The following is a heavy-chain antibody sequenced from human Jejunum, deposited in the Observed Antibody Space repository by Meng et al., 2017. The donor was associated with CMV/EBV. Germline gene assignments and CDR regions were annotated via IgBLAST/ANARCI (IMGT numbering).Heavy chain of an antibody. D-gene: IGHD1-26*01. J-gene: IGHJ5*02. CDR2: IWGGGSNK. V-gene: IGHV3-33*06. Sequence: SGFIFSSYGMPWVRQAPGKGLEWVAVIWGGGSNKYYADSVKGRFTISRDDSKNTLYLQMNSLRPEDTAVYYCAKGGSGSYDWFDPWGQGTLVTVSS. CDR1: GFIFSSYG. CDR3: AKGGSGSYDWFDP.